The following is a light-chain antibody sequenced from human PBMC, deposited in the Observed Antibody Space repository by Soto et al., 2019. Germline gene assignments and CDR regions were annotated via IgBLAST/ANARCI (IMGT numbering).Light chain of an antibody. CDR3: TSYVGSNICV. Sequence: QSALTQPPSAYGSPGQSVTISCTGTSSDVGAYKYVSWYQQYPGKAPKLMIYEVSKRPSGVPDRFSGSKSGNTASLSVSGLQSEHEADYYSTSYVGSNICVFGVGTKLTLL. V-gene: IGLV2-8*01. CDR2: EVS. J-gene: IGLJ2*01. CDR1: SSDVGAYKY.